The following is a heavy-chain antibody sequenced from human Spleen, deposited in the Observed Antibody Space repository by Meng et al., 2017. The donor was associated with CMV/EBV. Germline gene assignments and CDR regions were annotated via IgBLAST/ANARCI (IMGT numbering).Heavy chain of an antibody. CDR3: ASLSDSGDRAGAFDI. V-gene: IGHV5-51*01. D-gene: IGHD3-10*01. J-gene: IGHJ3*02. Sequence: GESLKISCKGSGYSLTNHWIGWMRQMPGKGLEWRGIMYPRDSDSRYSPSFQGQVTMSADKSFSTAFLHWTSLKVSDTAIYYCASLSDSGDRAGAFDIWGQGTMVTVSS. CDR2: MYPRDSDS. CDR1: GYSLTNHW.